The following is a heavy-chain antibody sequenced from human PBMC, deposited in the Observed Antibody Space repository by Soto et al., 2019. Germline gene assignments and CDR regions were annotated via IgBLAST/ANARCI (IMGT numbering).Heavy chain of an antibody. J-gene: IGHJ6*02. D-gene: IGHD6-13*01. Sequence: GGSLRLSCTASGFSFSSYSLHWVRQTPGKGLEWVAVISYDGSNKYYTDSVKGRFTVSRDSPKNTLFLQMNSLKPEDTAVYYCARAPPRGIAAPGTWGSGMDVWGQGTTVTVS. CDR1: GFSFSSYS. CDR3: ARAPPRGIAAPGTWGSGMDV. CDR2: ISYDGSNK. V-gene: IGHV3-30-3*01.